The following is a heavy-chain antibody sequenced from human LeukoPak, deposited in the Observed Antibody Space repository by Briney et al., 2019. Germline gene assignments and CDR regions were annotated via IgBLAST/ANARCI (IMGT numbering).Heavy chain of an antibody. CDR1: GFTFSSYA. Sequence: PGGSLRLSCAASGFTFSSYAMSWVRQAPGKGLEWVSDISVSGGDTYYADSVKGRFTISRDNSKNTLYLQMNSLRAEDTAIYYCAKELLADITGWPFDYWGQGTLVTVSS. V-gene: IGHV3-23*01. CDR2: ISVSGGDT. D-gene: IGHD6-19*01. CDR3: AKELLADITGWPFDY. J-gene: IGHJ4*02.